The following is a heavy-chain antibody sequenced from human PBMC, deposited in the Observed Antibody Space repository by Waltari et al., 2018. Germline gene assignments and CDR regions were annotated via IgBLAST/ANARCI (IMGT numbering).Heavy chain of an antibody. CDR2: IIPMFGTA. D-gene: IGHD2-2*01. Sequence: VQLVQSGAEVKKPGSSVKVSCMASGGTFSRSAFTWVRQAPGQGLEWMGGIIPMFGTANYAQKFQGRVTISADKSTTTAYLELSGLRFEDTANDYCARGRSGIVVVPSGKGYYYMDVWGEGTTVTISS. CDR1: GGTFSRSA. CDR3: ARGRSGIVVVPSGKGYYYMDV. J-gene: IGHJ6*03. V-gene: IGHV1-69*14.